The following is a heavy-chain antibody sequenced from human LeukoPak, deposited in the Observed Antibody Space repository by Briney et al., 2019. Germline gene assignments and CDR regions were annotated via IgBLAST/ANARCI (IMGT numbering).Heavy chain of an antibody. CDR3: AKERWTTTAFDI. Sequence: GGSLSLSCAASGFTSSTYDMSWVRQAPGKGLEWVSAISGSGGRTRYADSVKGRFTISRDNSQNTLYLHMNSLRAEDTAVYYCAKERWTTTAFDIWGRGTMVTVSS. CDR1: GFTSSTYD. V-gene: IGHV3-23*01. D-gene: IGHD1-14*01. J-gene: IGHJ3*02. CDR2: ISGSGGRT.